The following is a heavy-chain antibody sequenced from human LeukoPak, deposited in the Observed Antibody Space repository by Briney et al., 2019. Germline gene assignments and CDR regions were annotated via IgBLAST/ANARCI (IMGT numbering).Heavy chain of an antibody. Sequence: SETLSLTCTVSGGSISNYYWSWIRQPAGKGLEWIGRIYTSGSTNYNPSLKSRVTMSEDTSKNQFSLRLSSVTAADTAVYYCARTTMVRGVIRRFDYWGQGTLVTVSS. CDR1: GGSISNYY. CDR3: ARTTMVRGVIRRFDY. D-gene: IGHD3-10*01. CDR2: IYTSGST. J-gene: IGHJ4*02. V-gene: IGHV4-4*07.